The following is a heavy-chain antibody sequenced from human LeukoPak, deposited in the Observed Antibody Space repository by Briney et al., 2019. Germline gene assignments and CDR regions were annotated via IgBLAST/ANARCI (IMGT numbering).Heavy chain of an antibody. CDR3: ARSIAAAGTTGDFDY. Sequence: GGSLRLSCAASGFTFSSYWMSWVRQAPGKRLEWVANIKQDGSEKYYVDSVKGRFTISRDNAKNSLYLQMNSLRAEDTAVYYCARSIAAAGTTGDFDYWGQGTLVTVSS. CDR2: IKQDGSEK. CDR1: GFTFSSYW. V-gene: IGHV3-7*02. D-gene: IGHD6-13*01. J-gene: IGHJ4*02.